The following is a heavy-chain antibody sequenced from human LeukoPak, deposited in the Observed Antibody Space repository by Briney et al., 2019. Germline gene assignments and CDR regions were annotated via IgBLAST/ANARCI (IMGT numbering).Heavy chain of an antibody. CDR1: GYTFTGYY. D-gene: IGHD1-20*01. V-gene: IGHV1-58*02. Sequence: ASVKVSCKASGYTFTGYYMHWVRQAGGQRLEWIGWIVVGSGNTNYTQKSQERVTITRDMSTSTTYMELSSLRSEDTAMYYCAADPRYNWNDDISPDVWGKGTTVTVSS. CDR2: IVVGSGNT. J-gene: IGHJ6*04. CDR3: AADPRYNWNDDISPDV.